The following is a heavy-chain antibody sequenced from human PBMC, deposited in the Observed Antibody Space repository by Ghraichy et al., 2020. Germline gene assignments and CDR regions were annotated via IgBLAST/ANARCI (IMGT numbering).Heavy chain of an antibody. CDR1: GASFNKYP. J-gene: IGHJ6*02. CDR3: VRWSTRYGMDV. D-gene: IGHD2-15*01. V-gene: IGHV1-69*13. Sequence: SVKVSCKASGASFNKYPFSWVRQAPGQGLEWMGGIIPIFNSTNYAQKFQGRVTITADESTSTAYMKLSSLGLDDTAVYYCVRWSTRYGMDVWGQGTTVTVSS. CDR2: IIPIFNST.